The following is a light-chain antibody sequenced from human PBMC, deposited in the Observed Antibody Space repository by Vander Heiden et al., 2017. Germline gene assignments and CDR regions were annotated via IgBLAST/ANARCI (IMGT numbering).Light chain of an antibody. J-gene: IGKJ2*01. CDR1: QSISSY. CDR3: QQSYSTPRLYT. V-gene: IGKV1-39*01. Sequence: IQMTQSPPSLSASVGDRVTITCRASQSISSYLNWYQQKPGKAPKLLIYAASSLQSGVPSRFSGSGSGTDFTLTISSLQPEDFATYYCQQSYSTPRLYTFGQGTKLEIK. CDR2: AAS.